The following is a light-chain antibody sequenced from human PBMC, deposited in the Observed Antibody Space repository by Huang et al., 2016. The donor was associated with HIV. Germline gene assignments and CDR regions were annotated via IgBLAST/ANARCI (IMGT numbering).Light chain of an antibody. V-gene: IGKV3-15*01. J-gene: IGKJ3*01. CDR1: QSVSSK. CDR3: QQYNNWPFT. CDR2: GAS. Sequence: ERVMTQSPVTLSVSPGERATLSCRASQSVSSKLAWYQQKPGQAPRLLIYGASTRATGIPARFSGSWSGTEFTLTISSLQSEDFAVYYCQQYNNWPFTFGPGTRVDIK.